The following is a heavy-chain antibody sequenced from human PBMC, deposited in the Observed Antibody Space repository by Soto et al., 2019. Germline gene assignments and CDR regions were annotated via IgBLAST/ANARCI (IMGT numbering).Heavy chain of an antibody. CDR1: GYTFTSYA. V-gene: IGHV1-3*01. D-gene: IGHD3-3*01. CDR2: INAGNGNT. Sequence: ASVEVSCRASGYTFTSYAMHWVRQAPGQRLEWMGWINAGNGNTKYSQKFQGRVTITRDTSASTAYMELSSLRSEDTAVYYCARSYYDFWSGRYYYGMDVWGQGTTVTVSS. J-gene: IGHJ6*02. CDR3: ARSYYDFWSGRYYYGMDV.